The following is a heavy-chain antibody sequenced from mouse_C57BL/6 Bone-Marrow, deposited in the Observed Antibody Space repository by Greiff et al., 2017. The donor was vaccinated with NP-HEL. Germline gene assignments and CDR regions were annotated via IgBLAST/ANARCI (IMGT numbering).Heavy chain of an antibody. CDR3: ARSGRGNSYYAMDY. D-gene: IGHD2-1*01. J-gene: IGHJ4*01. V-gene: IGHV1-20*01. CDR2: INPYNGDT. CDR1: GYSFTGYF. Sequence: VQLQQSGPELVKPGDSVKISCKASGYSFTGYFMNWVMQSHGKSLEWIGRINPYNGDTFYNQKFKGKATLTVDKSSSTAHMELRSLTSEDSAVYYCARSGRGNSYYAMDYWGQGTSVTVSS.